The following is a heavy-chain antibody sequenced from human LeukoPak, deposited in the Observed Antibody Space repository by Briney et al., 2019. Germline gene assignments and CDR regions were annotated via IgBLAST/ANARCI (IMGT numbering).Heavy chain of an antibody. V-gene: IGHV3-74*01. CDR1: GFTFSSYW. CDR2: INSDGSST. D-gene: IGHD3-16*02. J-gene: IGHJ4*02. CDR3: ARDSCDYVWGSYRCPLDY. Sequence: GSLRLSCAASGFTFSSYWMHWVRQAPGKGLVWVSRINSDGSSTSYADSVKGRFTISRDNAKNTLYLQMNSLRAEDTAVYYCARDSCDYVWGSYRCPLDYWGQGTLVTVSS.